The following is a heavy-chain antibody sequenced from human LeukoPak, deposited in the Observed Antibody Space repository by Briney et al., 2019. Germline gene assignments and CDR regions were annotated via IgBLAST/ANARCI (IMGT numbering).Heavy chain of an antibody. CDR1: GVTYSSYA. CDR3: AEERSYYGSGYDAFDI. J-gene: IGHJ3*02. Sequence: GSLRLSCAASGVTYSSYAMSWVRQAPGKGLEWVSAISGSGGSTYYADSVKGRFTISRDNSKNTLYLQMNSLRAEDTAVYYCAEERSYYGSGYDAFDIWGQGTKVTVSS. CDR2: ISGSGGST. D-gene: IGHD3-10*01. V-gene: IGHV3-23*01.